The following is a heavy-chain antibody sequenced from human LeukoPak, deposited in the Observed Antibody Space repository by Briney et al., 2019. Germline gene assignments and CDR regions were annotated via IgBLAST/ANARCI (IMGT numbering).Heavy chain of an antibody. CDR2: IIPIFGAA. CDR3: ARDAQGWDGYNDTSGY. J-gene: IGHJ4*02. Sequence: SVKVSCKASGGTFSSYAISWVRQAPGQGLEWMGGIIPIFGAANYAQKFQGRVTITADESTSTAYMELSSLRSEDTAVYYCARDAQGWDGYNDTSGYWGQGTLVTVSS. D-gene: IGHD5-24*01. CDR1: GGTFSSYA. V-gene: IGHV1-69*13.